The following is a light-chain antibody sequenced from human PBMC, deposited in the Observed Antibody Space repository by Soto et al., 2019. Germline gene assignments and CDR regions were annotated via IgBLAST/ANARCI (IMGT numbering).Light chain of an antibody. CDR1: QSVLYSSNNKNY. CDR2: WAS. V-gene: IGKV4-1*01. CDR3: QHYQSPPYT. J-gene: IGKJ2*01. Sequence: DIVMTQSPDSLAVSLGVRATINCKSSQSVLYSSNNKNYLAWYQQKPGQPPKLLIYWASTRESGVPDRFSGSRSGTDFTLTISSLQAEDVAVYHCQHYQSPPYTFGQGTKLEIK.